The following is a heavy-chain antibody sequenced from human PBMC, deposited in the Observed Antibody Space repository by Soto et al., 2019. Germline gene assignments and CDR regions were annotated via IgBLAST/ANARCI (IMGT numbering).Heavy chain of an antibody. Sequence: ASVKVSCKASGYTFTSYGISWVRQAPGQGLEWMGWISAYNGNTNYAQKLQGRVNMTTDTSTSTAYMELRSLRSDDTAVYYCARGQANYYYYGMDVWGQGTTVTVSS. J-gene: IGHJ6*02. CDR2: ISAYNGNT. V-gene: IGHV1-18*04. CDR1: GYTFTSYG. CDR3: ARGQANYYYYGMDV.